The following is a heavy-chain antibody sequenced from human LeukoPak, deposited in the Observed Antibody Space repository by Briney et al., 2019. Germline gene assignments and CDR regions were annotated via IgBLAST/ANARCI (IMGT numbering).Heavy chain of an antibody. CDR3: ARAPKLLWFGES. Sequence: ASVKVSCKASGYTFTSYGISWERQAPGQGLEWMGWISAYNGNTNYAQKLQGRVTMTTDTSTSTAYMELRSLRSDDTAVYYCARAPKLLWFGESWGQGTLVTVSS. D-gene: IGHD3-10*01. CDR1: GYTFTSYG. J-gene: IGHJ4*02. V-gene: IGHV1-18*01. CDR2: ISAYNGNT.